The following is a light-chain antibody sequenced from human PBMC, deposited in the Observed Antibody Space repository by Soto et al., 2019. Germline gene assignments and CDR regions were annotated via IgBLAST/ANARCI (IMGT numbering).Light chain of an antibody. CDR2: HAS. CDR1: QGIGRW. V-gene: IGKV1-12*01. Sequence: DIQMTQSPSSLSASVGDRVIITCRASQGIGRWLAWYQQKPGKAPNLLLYHASNLQSGVLSRFSRSGSETDFTLTISSLEPEDFATYYCQQSIRFPLTFGGGTKVEIK. J-gene: IGKJ4*01. CDR3: QQSIRFPLT.